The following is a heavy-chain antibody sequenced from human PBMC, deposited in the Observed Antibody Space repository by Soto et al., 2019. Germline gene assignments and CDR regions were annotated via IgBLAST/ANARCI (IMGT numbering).Heavy chain of an antibody. D-gene: IGHD3-22*01. Sequence: SETLSLTCAVYGGSFSGYYWSWIRQPPGKGLEWIGEINHSGSTNYDPSLKSRVTISVDTSKNQFSLKLSSVTAADTAVYYCARVTMIEAIDYWGQGTLGTVSS. CDR2: INHSGST. V-gene: IGHV4-34*01. CDR1: GGSFSGYY. CDR3: ARVTMIEAIDY. J-gene: IGHJ4*02.